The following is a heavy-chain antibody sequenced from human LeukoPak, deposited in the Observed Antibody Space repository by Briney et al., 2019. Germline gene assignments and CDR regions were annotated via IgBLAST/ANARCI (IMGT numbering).Heavy chain of an antibody. J-gene: IGHJ4*02. Sequence: SETLSLTCTVSGGSISGYYWSWIQQPPGKGMEWVAYIYYSGSTNYNPSLKSRVTISVDTSKNQFSLKLSSVTAADTAIYYCARGSYYRSGSYYDYWGQGTLVTVSS. V-gene: IGHV4-59*01. CDR3: ARGSYYRSGSYYDY. CDR1: GGSISGYY. CDR2: IYYSGST. D-gene: IGHD3-10*01.